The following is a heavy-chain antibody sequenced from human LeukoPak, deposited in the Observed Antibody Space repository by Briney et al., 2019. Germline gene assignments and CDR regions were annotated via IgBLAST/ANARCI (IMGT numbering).Heavy chain of an antibody. Sequence: GGSLRLSCAASGFTFSSYAMSWVRQAPGKGLEWVSAISGSGGSTYYADSVKGRFTISRDNSKNTLYLQMNSLRAEDTAVYYCATTSILTTVTTGDYWGQRTLVTLSS. CDR3: ATTSILTTVTTGDY. D-gene: IGHD4-17*01. J-gene: IGHJ4*02. CDR2: ISGSGGST. V-gene: IGHV3-23*01. CDR1: GFTFSSYA.